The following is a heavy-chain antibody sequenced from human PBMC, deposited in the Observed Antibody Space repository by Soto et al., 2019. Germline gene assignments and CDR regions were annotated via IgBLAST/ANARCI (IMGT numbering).Heavy chain of an antibody. D-gene: IGHD4-17*01. CDR3: ARGDDYGGNTGDY. Sequence: QVQLVQSGAEVKKPGSSVKVSCKASGGTFSSYTISWVRQAPGQGLEWMGRSIPILGIANYAQKFQGRVTITADKSTSTAYMELSSLRSEDTAVYYCARGDDYGGNTGDYWGQGTLVTVSS. CDR2: SIPILGIA. V-gene: IGHV1-69*02. J-gene: IGHJ4*02. CDR1: GGTFSSYT.